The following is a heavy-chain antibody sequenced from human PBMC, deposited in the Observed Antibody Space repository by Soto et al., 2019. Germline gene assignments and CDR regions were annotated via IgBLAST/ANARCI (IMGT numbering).Heavy chain of an antibody. CDR1: GGSISSYY. Sequence: SETLSLTCTVSGGSISSYYWSWIRQPPGKGLEWIGYIYYSGSTNYNPSLKSRVTISVDTSKNQFSLKLSSVTAADTAVYYCVRVMLERNYYGMDVWGQGTTVTVS. D-gene: IGHD1-1*01. V-gene: IGHV4-59*01. CDR2: IYYSGST. CDR3: VRVMLERNYYGMDV. J-gene: IGHJ6*02.